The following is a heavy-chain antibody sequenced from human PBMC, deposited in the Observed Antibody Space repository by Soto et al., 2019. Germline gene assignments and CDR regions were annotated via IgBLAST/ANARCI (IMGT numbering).Heavy chain of an antibody. V-gene: IGHV1-2*04. CDR2: INPNSGGT. CDR3: ARVLTYYYDSSGHAGAFDI. D-gene: IGHD3-22*01. J-gene: IGHJ3*02. Sequence: ASVKVSCKASGYTFTGYYMHWVRQAPGQGLEWMGWINPNSGGTNYAQKFQGWVTMTRDTSISTAYMELSRLRSDDTAVYYCARVLTYYYDSSGHAGAFDIWGQGTMVTVSS. CDR1: GYTFTGYY.